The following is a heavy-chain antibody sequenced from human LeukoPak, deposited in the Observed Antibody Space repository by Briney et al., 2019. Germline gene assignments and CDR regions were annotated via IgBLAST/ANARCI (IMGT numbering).Heavy chain of an antibody. V-gene: IGHV3-30*18. D-gene: IGHD3-22*01. J-gene: IGHJ4*02. Sequence: GRSLRLSCAASGFTSSNHAMHWVRQAPGKGLEWVAVMSYDGRDKGYAESVKGRFTVSRDNSKNTLYLQVNGLRPEDTAVYYCAKGNGLWDYYDASGYYLDYWGQGTLVTVSS. CDR2: MSYDGRDK. CDR1: GFTSSNHA. CDR3: AKGNGLWDYYDASGYYLDY.